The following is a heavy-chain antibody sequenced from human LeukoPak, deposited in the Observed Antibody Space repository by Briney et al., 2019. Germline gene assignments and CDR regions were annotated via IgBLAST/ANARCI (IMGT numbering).Heavy chain of an antibody. CDR3: ARVISSSNPHHDAFDI. CDR2: ISAYNGNT. V-gene: IGHV1-18*01. Sequence: GASVKVSCKASGYTFTSYGISWVRQAPGQGLEWMGWISAYNGNTNYAQKFQGRVTMTRDTSISTAYMELSRLRSDDTAVYYCARVISSSNPHHDAFDIWGQGTMVTVSS. CDR1: GYTFTSYG. D-gene: IGHD6-6*01. J-gene: IGHJ3*02.